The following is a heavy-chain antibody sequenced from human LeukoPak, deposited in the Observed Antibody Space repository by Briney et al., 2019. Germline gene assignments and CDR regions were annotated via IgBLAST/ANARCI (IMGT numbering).Heavy chain of an antibody. D-gene: IGHD3-9*01. V-gene: IGHV1-69*13. J-gene: IGHJ4*02. CDR1: GCTFSSYA. CDR3: ATRSTALRYFVWLFTYFDY. CDR2: IIPIFGRA. Sequence: ASVKVSCKASGCTFSSYAINWVRQAPGQGLEWMGGIIPIFGRANNAQKFQGRVTITADESTSTAYIELSSLRSEDTAVYFCATRSTALRYFVWLFTYFDYWGEGTLVTVSS.